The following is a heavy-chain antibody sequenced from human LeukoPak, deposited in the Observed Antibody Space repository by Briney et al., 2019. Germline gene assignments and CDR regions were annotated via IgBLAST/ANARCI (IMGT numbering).Heavy chain of an antibody. D-gene: IGHD5-24*01. CDR1: GFILSNYA. V-gene: IGHV3-13*01. J-gene: IGHJ4*02. Sequence: GGSLRLSCAASGFILSNYAMHWVRQPAGKGLEWVSALGTAGDTFYPGSVEGRFTISRDNAKKSLFLQMSSLRAEDTAIYYCARQSTPHGNFDYWGQGTLVTVSS. CDR2: LGTAGDT. CDR3: ARQSTPHGNFDY.